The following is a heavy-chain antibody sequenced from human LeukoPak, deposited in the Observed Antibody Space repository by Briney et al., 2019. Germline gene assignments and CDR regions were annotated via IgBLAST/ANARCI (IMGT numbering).Heavy chain of an antibody. V-gene: IGHV3-23*01. Sequence: PGGSLRLSCAASGFTFSNAWMNWVRQAPGKGLEWVSAISGSGGSTYYADSVKGRFTISRDNSKNTLYLQMNSLRAEDTAVYYCAKDRSPLSVYYMDVWGKGTTVTVSS. CDR2: ISGSGGST. CDR3: AKDRSPLSVYYMDV. J-gene: IGHJ6*03. CDR1: GFTFSNAW.